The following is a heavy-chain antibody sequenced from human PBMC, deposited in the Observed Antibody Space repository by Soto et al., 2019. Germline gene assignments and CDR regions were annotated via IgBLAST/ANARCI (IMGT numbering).Heavy chain of an antibody. V-gene: IGHV3-23*01. Sequence: EVQLLESGGGLVQPGGSLRLSCAASGFTFSSYAMSWVRQAPGKGLEWVSAISGSGGSTYYADSVKGRFTISRDNSKNTRYRQRNSLRAEDTAVYYCAKDPGQYYDFWSGYYRPSYFDYWGQGTLVTVSS. J-gene: IGHJ4*02. CDR3: AKDPGQYYDFWSGYYRPSYFDY. CDR2: ISGSGGST. D-gene: IGHD3-3*01. CDR1: GFTFSSYA.